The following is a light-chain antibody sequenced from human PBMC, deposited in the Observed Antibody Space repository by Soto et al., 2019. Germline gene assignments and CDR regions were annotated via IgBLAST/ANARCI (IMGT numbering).Light chain of an antibody. Sequence: QSVLTQPRSVSVSPGQSVTISCTGTSSDVGVYNYVSWYQQYPGKAPKIMIYDVSKRPSGVPGRFSGSKSDNTASLTISGLQAEDEADYYCCSYAGSYTFVFGIGTKVTVL. CDR2: DVS. V-gene: IGLV2-11*01. CDR1: SSDVGVYNY. CDR3: CSYAGSYTFV. J-gene: IGLJ1*01.